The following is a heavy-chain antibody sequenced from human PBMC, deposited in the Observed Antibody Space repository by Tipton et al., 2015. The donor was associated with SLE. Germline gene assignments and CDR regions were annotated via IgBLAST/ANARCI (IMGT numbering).Heavy chain of an antibody. V-gene: IGHV3-74*01. J-gene: IGHJ4*02. CDR1: GFTSSSYS. D-gene: IGHD3-10*01. CDR3: AKEHYGGRGVDFDY. Sequence: SLRLSCAVSGFTSSSYSMNWVRQAPGKGLVWVSRINSDGSSRSYADSVKGRFTMSRDNAKNTLYLEMNSLRAEGTAVYYCAKEHYGGRGVDFDYWGQGTLVTVSS. CDR2: INSDGSSR.